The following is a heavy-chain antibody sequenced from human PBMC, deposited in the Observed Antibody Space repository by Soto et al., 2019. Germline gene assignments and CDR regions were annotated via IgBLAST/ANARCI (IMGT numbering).Heavy chain of an antibody. V-gene: IGHV3-30*18. CDR2: ISYDGSNK. J-gene: IGHJ5*02. Sequence: GSLRLSCAASGFTFSSYGMHWVRQAPGKGLEWVAVISYDGSNKYYADSVKGRFTISRDNSKNTLYLQMNSLRAEDTAVYYCAKESRWLVHNWFDPWGQGTLVTVSS. D-gene: IGHD6-19*01. CDR3: AKESRWLVHNWFDP. CDR1: GFTFSSYG.